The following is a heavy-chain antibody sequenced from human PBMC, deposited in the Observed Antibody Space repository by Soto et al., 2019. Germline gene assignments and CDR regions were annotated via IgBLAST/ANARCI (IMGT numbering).Heavy chain of an antibody. D-gene: IGHD3-9*01. CDR1: GFTFSSYA. Sequence: GGSLRLSCAASGFTFSSYAMSWVRQAPGKGLEWVSAISGSGGSTYYADSVKGRFTISRDNSKNTLYLQMNSLRAEDTAVYYCAKEKRYFDWLSVGVGYWGQGTLVTVSS. V-gene: IGHV3-23*01. CDR2: ISGSGGST. CDR3: AKEKRYFDWLSVGVGY. J-gene: IGHJ4*02.